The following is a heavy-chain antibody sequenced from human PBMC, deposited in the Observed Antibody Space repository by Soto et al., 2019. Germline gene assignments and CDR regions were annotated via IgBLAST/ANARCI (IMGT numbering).Heavy chain of an antibody. CDR2: IIPLFAAP. Sequence: QVQLVQSGAEVKKPGSSVKVSCKASGDSFSSSAITWVRQAPGQGLEWMGGIIPLFAAPHYAHRFPDRVTITADESTSTAYMELSSLRSEATAVYYCAILTTSGYYPPFDDWGQGTLVTVSS. V-gene: IGHV1-69*01. J-gene: IGHJ4*02. CDR3: AILTTSGYYPPFDD. D-gene: IGHD3-22*01. CDR1: GDSFSSSA.